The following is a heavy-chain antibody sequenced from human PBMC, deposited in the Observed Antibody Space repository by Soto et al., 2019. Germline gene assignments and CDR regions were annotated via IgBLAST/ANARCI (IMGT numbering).Heavy chain of an antibody. V-gene: IGHV3-30*18. D-gene: IGHD3-3*01. CDR3: AKDLKPRAALERLLPEYYYYGMDV. Sequence: GGSQRLCCAASGFTFRSYGMHWVRQAPGMGLERVAVISYDGSNKYCADSVKGRFTSSRDNSKNTLYLQMNSLRAEDTAVYYCAKDLKPRAALERLLPEYYYYGMDVWGEGTTVTVSS. J-gene: IGHJ6*04. CDR1: GFTFRSYG. CDR2: ISYDGSNK.